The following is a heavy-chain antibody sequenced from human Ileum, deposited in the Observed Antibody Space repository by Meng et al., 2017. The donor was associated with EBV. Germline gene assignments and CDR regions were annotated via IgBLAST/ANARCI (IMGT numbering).Heavy chain of an antibody. CDR2: INHSGRT. CDR3: ARGNKVSDRGFDY. V-gene: IGHV4-34*01. J-gene: IGHJ4*02. CDR1: GGSFSGYY. Sequence: VQLEQWGAGRVQPSETLSLTCAVYGGSFSGYYRIWIREPPGKGLEWIGEINHSGRTNYHPSIKSLVTISVDTSKNQFALKLRSVTAADTAVYYCARGNKVSDRGFDYWGQGTLVTVSS. D-gene: IGHD3-10*01.